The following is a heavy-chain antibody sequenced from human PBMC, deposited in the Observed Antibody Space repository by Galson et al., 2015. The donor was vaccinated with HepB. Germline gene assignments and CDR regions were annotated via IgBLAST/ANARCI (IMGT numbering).Heavy chain of an antibody. D-gene: IGHD1-1*01. J-gene: IGHJ4*02. Sequence: SLRLSCAASGFTFSGSAMHWVRQASGQGLEWVGRIRTKANSYATAYAASVKGRFTISRDDSKNTAYLQMNSLETEDTAVYYCTRRVPTDDYWGQGTLVTVSS. V-gene: IGHV3-73*01. CDR1: GFTFSGSA. CDR3: TRRVPTDDY. CDR2: IRTKANSYAT.